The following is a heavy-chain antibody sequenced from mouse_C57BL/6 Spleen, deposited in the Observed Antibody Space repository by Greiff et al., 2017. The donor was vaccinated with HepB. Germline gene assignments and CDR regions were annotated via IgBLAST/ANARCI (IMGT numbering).Heavy chain of an antibody. CDR1: GYTFTDYY. CDR2: INPNNGTT. Sequence: EVQLVQSGPELVKPGASVKISCKASGYTFTDYYMNWVKQSHGKSLEWIGVINPNNGTTSYNQKFKGKATLTVDQSSSTAYMQLNSLTSEDSAVYYCATDGDYNYWGQGTTLTVSS. J-gene: IGHJ2*01. D-gene: IGHD2-13*01. V-gene: IGHV1-39*01. CDR3: ATDGDYNY.